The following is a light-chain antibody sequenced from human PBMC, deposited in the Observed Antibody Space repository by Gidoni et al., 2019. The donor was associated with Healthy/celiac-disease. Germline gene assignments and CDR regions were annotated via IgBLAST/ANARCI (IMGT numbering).Light chain of an antibody. Sequence: EIVMTQHPATLSVSPGERSTLSCRASQSVSINLAWYQQKPGQAPRLLIYGASTRATGIPARFSGSGSGTEFTLTISSLQSEDFAVYYCQQYNNWPRTFGQGTKLEIK. V-gene: IGKV3-15*01. J-gene: IGKJ2*01. CDR3: QQYNNWPRT. CDR1: QSVSIN. CDR2: GAS.